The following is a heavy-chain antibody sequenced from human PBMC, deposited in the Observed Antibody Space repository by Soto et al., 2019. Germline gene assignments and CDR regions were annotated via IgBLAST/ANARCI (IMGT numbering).Heavy chain of an antibody. Sequence: GGSLRLSCAASEFIFSSFEMNWVRQAPGKGLEWVSYISTGGSSIYYADSVKGRFTMSRDNAKNLLYLQMNSLRAEDTAVYYCARGGRRRYFDNWGKGTRVTVS. CDR2: ISTGGSSI. J-gene: IGHJ4*02. V-gene: IGHV3-48*03. CDR3: ARGGRRRYFDN. CDR1: EFIFSSFE. D-gene: IGHD3-16*01.